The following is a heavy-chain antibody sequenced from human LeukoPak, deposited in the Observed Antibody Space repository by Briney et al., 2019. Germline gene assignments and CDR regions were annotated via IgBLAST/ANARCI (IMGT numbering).Heavy chain of an antibody. CDR3: ARVQYSGQEFDF. D-gene: IGHD5-12*01. Sequence: GGSLRLSCAASGFSFISYSMNWVRQAPGKWLEWVSSISNSSPNIYYADSVKGRFTISRDSAKDSLFLQMNSLRADDTGVYYCARVQYSGQEFDFWGEQGTLVTVSS. J-gene: IGHJ4*02. V-gene: IGHV3-21*01. CDR1: GFSFISYS. CDR2: ISNSSPNI.